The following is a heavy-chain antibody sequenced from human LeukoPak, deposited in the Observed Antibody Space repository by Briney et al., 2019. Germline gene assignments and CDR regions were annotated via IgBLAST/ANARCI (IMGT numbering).Heavy chain of an antibody. CDR3: ARISGGYYGAGPFDI. D-gene: IGHD3-3*01. V-gene: IGHV3-33*01. CDR2: IRYDESDK. Sequence: PGGSLRLSCATSGFTFSHYGMHWVRQPPGRGLDWVAHIRYDESDKYYADSVKGRFTISRDISKNTLYLQMNSLRAEDTAVYYCARISGGYYGAGPFDIWGQGTMVTVS. J-gene: IGHJ3*02. CDR1: GFTFSHYG.